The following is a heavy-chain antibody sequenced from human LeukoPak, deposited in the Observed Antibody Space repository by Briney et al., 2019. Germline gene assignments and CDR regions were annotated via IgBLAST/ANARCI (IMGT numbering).Heavy chain of an antibody. CDR3: ARGGVGATTYVWFDP. Sequence: SGGSLRLSCAASGFTFSSYEMNWVRQAPGKGLEWVAVISFDGSNKYYADSVKGRLTISRDNSNNPLYLQMNSLRAEDTAVYYCARGGVGATTYVWFDPWGQGTLVTVSS. CDR2: ISFDGSNK. CDR1: GFTFSSYE. V-gene: IGHV3-30*04. J-gene: IGHJ5*02. D-gene: IGHD1-26*01.